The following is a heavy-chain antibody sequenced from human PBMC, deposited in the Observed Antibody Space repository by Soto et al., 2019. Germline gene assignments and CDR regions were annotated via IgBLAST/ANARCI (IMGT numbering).Heavy chain of an antibody. Sequence: SETLSLTCAVYGGSFSGYYWSWIRQPPGKGLEWIGEINHSGSTNYNPSLKSRVTISVDTSKNQFSLKLSSVTAADTAVYYCASTVMVRGVNSAFDIWGQGTMVTVSS. V-gene: IGHV4-34*01. D-gene: IGHD3-10*01. CDR2: INHSGST. J-gene: IGHJ3*02. CDR3: ASTVMVRGVNSAFDI. CDR1: GGSFSGYY.